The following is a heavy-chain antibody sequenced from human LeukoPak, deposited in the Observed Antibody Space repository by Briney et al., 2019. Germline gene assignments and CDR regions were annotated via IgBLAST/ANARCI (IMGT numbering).Heavy chain of an antibody. Sequence: GGSLRLSCAASGFTFSINGMHWVRQAPGKGLEWVAVISYDGSKKYYADSVKGRFTISRDNSKNTLYLQMNSLRVEDTAVYYCAKDSWASTTVNTFDYWGQGTLVTVSS. J-gene: IGHJ4*02. D-gene: IGHD4-17*01. V-gene: IGHV3-30*18. CDR3: AKDSWASTTVNTFDY. CDR2: ISYDGSKK. CDR1: GFTFSING.